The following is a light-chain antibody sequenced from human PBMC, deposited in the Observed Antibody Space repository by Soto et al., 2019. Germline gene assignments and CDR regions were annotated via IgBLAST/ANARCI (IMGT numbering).Light chain of an antibody. CDR1: TSNIGSDT. CDR3: ASWDDSLDVVV. Sequence: QSVLTQPPSASGTPGQRVTISCSGSTSNIGSDTVNWYQQLPGTAPKLLIYRNTQRPSGVPDRFSGSKSGDSASLAISGLQSEDEADYYCASWDDSLDVVVFGGGTQLTVL. J-gene: IGLJ2*01. CDR2: RNT. V-gene: IGLV1-44*01.